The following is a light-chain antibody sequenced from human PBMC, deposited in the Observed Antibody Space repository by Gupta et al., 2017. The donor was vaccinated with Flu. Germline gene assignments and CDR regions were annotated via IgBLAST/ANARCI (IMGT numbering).Light chain of an antibody. V-gene: IGLV2-11*03. CDR3: CSYAGTFTFV. CDR2: GVT. Sequence: SVTFSCTGTNNYFGNYAYVSWYQQPPGQAPNLMIYGVTKRPSGVPDRFSGSKSGNTASLAISGLQAEDEANYYCCSYAGTFTFVFGGGTKLTVL. CDR1: NNYFGNYAY. J-gene: IGLJ2*01.